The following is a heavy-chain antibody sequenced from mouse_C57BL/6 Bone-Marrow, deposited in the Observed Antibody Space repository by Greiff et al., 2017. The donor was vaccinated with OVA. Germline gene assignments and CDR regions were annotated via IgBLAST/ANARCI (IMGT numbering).Heavy chain of an antibody. CDR1: GYTFTDYY. D-gene: IGHD1-2*01. V-gene: IGHV1-75*01. Sequence: LMEPGASVKISCKASGYTFTDYYINWVKQRPGQGLEWIGWIFPGSGSTYYNEKFKGKATLTVDKSSSTAYMLLSSLTSEDSAVYFCAREDYYGHYYAMDYWGQGTSVTVSS. J-gene: IGHJ4*01. CDR3: AREDYYGHYYAMDY. CDR2: IFPGSGST.